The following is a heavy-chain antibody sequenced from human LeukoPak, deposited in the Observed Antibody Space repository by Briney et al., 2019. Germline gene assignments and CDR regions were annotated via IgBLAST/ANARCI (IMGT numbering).Heavy chain of an antibody. CDR1: GFTFSSYS. Sequence: GGSLRLSCAASGFTFSSYSMNWVRQAPGKGLEWVSSISSSSSYIYYADSVKGRFTISRDNAKNSLYLQMNSLRAEDTAVYYCAADSPLIAVAGKERDYWGQGTLVTVSS. D-gene: IGHD6-19*01. V-gene: IGHV3-21*01. CDR2: ISSSSSYI. J-gene: IGHJ4*02. CDR3: AADSPLIAVAGKERDY.